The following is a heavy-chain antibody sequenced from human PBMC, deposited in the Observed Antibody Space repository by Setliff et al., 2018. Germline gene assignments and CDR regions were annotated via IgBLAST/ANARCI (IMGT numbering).Heavy chain of an antibody. J-gene: IGHJ4*02. D-gene: IGHD3-10*01. CDR2: INSDGSST. CDR3: ARHNYYGSGIDY. V-gene: IGHV3-74*01. CDR1: GFTFSRYW. Sequence: PGGSLRLSCAASGFTFSRYWMTWVRQAPGKGLVWVSRINSDGSSTSYADSVKGRFTISRDNAKNTLYLQMNSLRAEDTAVYYCARHNYYGSGIDYWGQGTLVTVSS.